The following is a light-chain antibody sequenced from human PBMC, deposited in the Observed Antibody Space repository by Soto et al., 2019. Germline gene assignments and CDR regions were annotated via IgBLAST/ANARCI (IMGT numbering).Light chain of an antibody. CDR3: QVWDSSSDPHVV. CDR2: DDS. V-gene: IGLV3-21*02. J-gene: IGLJ2*01. Sequence: SYELTQPPSVSVAPGQTARITWGGNNIGSKSVHWYQQKPGQAPVLVVYDDSDRPSGIPERFSGSNSGNTATLTISRVEAGDEADYYCQVWDSSSDPHVVFGGGTQLTVL. CDR1: NIGSKS.